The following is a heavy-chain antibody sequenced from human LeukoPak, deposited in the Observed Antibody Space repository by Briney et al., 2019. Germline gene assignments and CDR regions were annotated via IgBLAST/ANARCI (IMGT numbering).Heavy chain of an antibody. J-gene: IGHJ3*02. D-gene: IGHD3-9*01. V-gene: IGHV3-11*04. CDR2: ISSSGSSI. CDR1: GFTFSDYY. CDR3: ARANDILTGGRDDAFDI. Sequence: PGGSLRLSCAASGFTFSDYYMSWIRQAPGKGLEWVSFISSSGSSIYYADSVKGRCTISRDNAKNSLYLQMNSLRPEDTAVYYCARANDILTGGRDDAFDIWGQGTMVTVSS.